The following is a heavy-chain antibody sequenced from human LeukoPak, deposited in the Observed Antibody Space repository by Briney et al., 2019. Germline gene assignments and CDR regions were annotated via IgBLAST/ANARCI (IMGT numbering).Heavy chain of an antibody. CDR1: GYTFTSYY. D-gene: IGHD6-13*01. CDR2: INPSGGST. Sequence: ASVKVSCKASGYTFTSYYMHWVRQAPGQGLEWMGIINPSGGSTSYAQKFQGRVTMTRDMSTSTVYMELSSLRSEDTAVYYCARAPYSSPTSSTTESYYYYYYMDVGGKGTTVTVSS. CDR3: ARAPYSSPTSSTTESYYYYYYMDV. V-gene: IGHV1-46*01. J-gene: IGHJ6*03.